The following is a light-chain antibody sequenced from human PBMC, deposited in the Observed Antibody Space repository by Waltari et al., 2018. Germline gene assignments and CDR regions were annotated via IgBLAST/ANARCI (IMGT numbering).Light chain of an antibody. V-gene: IGKV3-20*01. CDR2: AAS. CDR3: QMYVRLPVT. J-gene: IGKJ1*01. Sequence: DIVWTQSPGTLSLSPGERATLSCRASESISKYLAWYQQRPGQAPRLLIYAASNRATGVPDRFSGSGSGTDFSLTISRLEPEDFAVYYCQMYVRLPVTFGQGTKVEIK. CDR1: ESISKY.